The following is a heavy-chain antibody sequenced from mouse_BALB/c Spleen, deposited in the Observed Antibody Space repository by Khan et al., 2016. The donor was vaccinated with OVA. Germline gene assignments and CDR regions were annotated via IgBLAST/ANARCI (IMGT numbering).Heavy chain of an antibody. V-gene: IGHV1S137*01. CDR2: ISTYYGDV. CDR3: TRGGGGNRFAF. J-gene: IGHJ3*01. CDR1: GYTFTDFT. Sequence: QVQLKQSGTDLVRPGVSVKISCKGSGYTFTDFTMHWVKQSPAKSLEWIGVISTYYGDVTYNQKFKGKATMTVDKSSSTAYMELARLTSEDSAIYYCTRGGGGNRFAFWGQGTLVTVSA.